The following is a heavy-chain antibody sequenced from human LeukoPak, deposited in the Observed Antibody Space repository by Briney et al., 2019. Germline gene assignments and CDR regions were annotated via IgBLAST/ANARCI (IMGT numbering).Heavy chain of an antibody. CDR3: AKYTSDPTSAAYYFDA. Sequence: GGSLRLSCAASGFNFRMIAMSWVRQAPGNGLRWVSTPSGSGANTFYADPVRGRFTITRDNSKNTLFLQMNSLRAEDTALYYCAKYTSDPTSAAYYFDAWGQGTLVTVSS. V-gene: IGHV3-23*01. CDR1: GFNFRMIA. D-gene: IGHD6-25*01. J-gene: IGHJ4*02. CDR2: PSGSGANT.